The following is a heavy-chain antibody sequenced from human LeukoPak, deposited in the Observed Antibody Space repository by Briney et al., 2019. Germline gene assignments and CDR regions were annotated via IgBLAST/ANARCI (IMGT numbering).Heavy chain of an antibody. D-gene: IGHD2-21*02. V-gene: IGHV1-2*02. CDR2: INPNSGGT. CDR3: ARGLGYCGGDCFSSWYLDV. CDR1: GYTFTGYY. Sequence: VASVKVSCKASGYTFTGYYMHWVRQAPGQGLEWMGWINPNSGGTNYAQKFQGRVTMTRDTSVSTAYMELSRLRSDDTAVYYCARGLGYCGGDCFSSWYLDVWGQGTLVTVSS. J-gene: IGHJ2*01.